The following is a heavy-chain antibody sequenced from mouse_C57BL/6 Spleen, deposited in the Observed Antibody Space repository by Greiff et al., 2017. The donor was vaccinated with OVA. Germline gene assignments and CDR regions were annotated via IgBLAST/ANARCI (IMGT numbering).Heavy chain of an antibody. CDR2: ISDGGSYT. Sequence: EVQGVESGGGLVKPGGSLKLSCAASGFTFSSYAMSWVRQTPEKRLEWVATISDGGSYTYYPDNVKGRFTISRDNAKNNLYLQMSHLKSEDTAMYYCARDRGGGYYPDYYAMDYWGQGTSVTVSS. D-gene: IGHD2-3*01. V-gene: IGHV5-4*01. CDR3: ARDRGGGYYPDYYAMDY. J-gene: IGHJ4*01. CDR1: GFTFSSYA.